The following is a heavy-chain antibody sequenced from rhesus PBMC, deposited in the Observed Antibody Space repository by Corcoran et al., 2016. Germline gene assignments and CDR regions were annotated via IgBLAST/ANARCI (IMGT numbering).Heavy chain of an antibody. V-gene: IGHV1-156*01. CDR3: ARVESGSYYNDWYFDL. Sequence: EVQLVQSGAEVKKPGASVKVSCKGSGYTFTDLSMHWVRQAPGKGLGWLGGVDPVYGEIIHAEKFQGRVTMTEDTSTDTAYMELSSLRSEDTAVYYCARVESGSYYNDWYFDLWGPGTPITISS. D-gene: IGHD3-16*01. J-gene: IGHJ2*01. CDR1: GYTFTDLS. CDR2: VDPVYGEI.